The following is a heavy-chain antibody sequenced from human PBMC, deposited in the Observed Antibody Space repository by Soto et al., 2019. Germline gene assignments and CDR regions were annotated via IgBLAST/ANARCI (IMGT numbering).Heavy chain of an antibody. Sequence: NPSETLSLTCTVSGGSISSSSYYWGWIRQPPGKGLEWIGSIYYSGSTYYNPSLKSRVTISVDTSKNQFSLKLSSVTAADTAVYYCARLVNSGGNWFDPWGQGTLVTGSS. CDR1: GGSISSSSYY. V-gene: IGHV4-39*01. D-gene: IGHD1-1*01. CDR3: ARLVNSGGNWFDP. J-gene: IGHJ5*02. CDR2: IYYSGST.